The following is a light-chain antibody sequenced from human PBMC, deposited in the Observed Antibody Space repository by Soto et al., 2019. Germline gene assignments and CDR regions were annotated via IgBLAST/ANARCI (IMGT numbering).Light chain of an antibody. CDR2: DVS. Sequence: QSAPTQPASVSGASGQSITLSCPGTNSDVVGYNYVSWYQQHPGKAPKLMIYDVSNRPSGVSNRFSGSKSGNTASLTISGLQAEDEADYYCSSYTSSSTLYVFGTGTKVTVL. V-gene: IGLV2-14*01. CDR3: SSYTSSSTLYV. J-gene: IGLJ1*01. CDR1: NSDVVGYNY.